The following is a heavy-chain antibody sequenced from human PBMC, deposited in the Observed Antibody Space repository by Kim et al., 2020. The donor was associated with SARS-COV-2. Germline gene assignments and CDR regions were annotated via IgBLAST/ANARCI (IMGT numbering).Heavy chain of an antibody. CDR1: GGSISSGGYY. CDR2: IYYSGST. D-gene: IGHD1-26*01. CDR3: ARGTFLGLLRTTHWDY. V-gene: IGHV4-31*03. Sequence: SETLSLTCTVSGGSISSGGYYWSWIRQHPGKGLEWIGYIYYSGSTYYNPSLKSRVTISVDTSKNQFSLKLSSVTAADTAVYYCARGTFLGLLRTTHWDYWGQGTLVTVSS. J-gene: IGHJ4*02.